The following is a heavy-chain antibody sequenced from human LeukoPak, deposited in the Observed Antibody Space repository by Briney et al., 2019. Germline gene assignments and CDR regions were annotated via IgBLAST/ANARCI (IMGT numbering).Heavy chain of an antibody. CDR3: ARSLAYYDILTGYFRMGYYYYMDV. V-gene: IGHV4-39*01. D-gene: IGHD3-9*01. Sequence: PSETLSLTCTVSGGSISTSAFYWGWIRQPPGKGLEWIGSIYDSGNEFYNPSLKSRVTISADTSKNQFSLKLNSVAAADTAVYYCARSLAYYDILTGYFRMGYYYYMDVWGKGTTVTVSS. CDR1: GGSISTSAFY. J-gene: IGHJ6*03. CDR2: IYDSGNE.